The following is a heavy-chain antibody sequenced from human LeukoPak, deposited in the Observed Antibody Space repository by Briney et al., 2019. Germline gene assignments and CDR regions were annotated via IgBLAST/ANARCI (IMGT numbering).Heavy chain of an antibody. D-gene: IGHD3-3*01. CDR1: GGSIKSGGYY. V-gene: IGHV4-61*08. CDR3: ASYDFWSGFDI. CDR2: IYYSGST. Sequence: SQTLSLTCTVSGGSIKSGGYYWTWIRQPPGKGLEWIGYIYYSGSTNYNPSLKSRVTISVDTSKNQFSLKLSSVTAADTAVYYCASYDFWSGFDIWGQGTMVTVSS. J-gene: IGHJ3*02.